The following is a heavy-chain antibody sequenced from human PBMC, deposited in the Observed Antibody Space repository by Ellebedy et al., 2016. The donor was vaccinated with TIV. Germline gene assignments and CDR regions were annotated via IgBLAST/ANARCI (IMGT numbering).Heavy chain of an antibody. CDR3: ARRYSGSSYHYFDY. Sequence: MPSETLSLTCTVSGGSISSNYWDWIRQPPGKGLEWIGYIYNSVITNYNPSLKGRVTMSVDTSKRQLSLKLRSVTAADTAVYYCARRYSGSSYHYFDYWGQGTLVIVSS. V-gene: IGHV4-59*08. D-gene: IGHD1-26*01. CDR1: GGSISSNY. J-gene: IGHJ4*02. CDR2: IYNSVIT.